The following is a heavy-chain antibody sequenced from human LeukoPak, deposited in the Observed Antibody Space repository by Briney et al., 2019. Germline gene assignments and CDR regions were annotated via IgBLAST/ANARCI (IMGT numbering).Heavy chain of an antibody. Sequence: AASVKVSCKASGDTFTSYYMHWVRQTPGQGLEWMGIINPTGGSTSYAQKFQGRVTMTRDTSTSTVYMELSSLRSEDTAVYYCARDKAGWFGEIDYWGQGTLVTVSS. V-gene: IGHV1-46*01. CDR3: ARDKAGWFGEIDY. CDR1: GDTFTSYY. D-gene: IGHD3-10*01. J-gene: IGHJ4*02. CDR2: INPTGGST.